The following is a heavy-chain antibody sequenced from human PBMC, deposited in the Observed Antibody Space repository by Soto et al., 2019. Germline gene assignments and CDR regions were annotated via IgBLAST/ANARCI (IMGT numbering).Heavy chain of an antibody. CDR1: GFTFSNYW. D-gene: IGHD2-2*02. CDR3: ARAGVGRYCSSSSCYTWVFDY. CDR2: INSDGSST. Sequence: EVQLVESGGGLVQPGGSLRLSCAASGFTFSNYWMHWVRQAPGKGLVWVSRINSDGSSTSYADSVKGRITISRDNAKITLSLQMNSLRADDTAVYYWARAGVGRYCSSSSCYTWVFDYWGQGTLVTVSS. J-gene: IGHJ4*02. V-gene: IGHV3-74*01.